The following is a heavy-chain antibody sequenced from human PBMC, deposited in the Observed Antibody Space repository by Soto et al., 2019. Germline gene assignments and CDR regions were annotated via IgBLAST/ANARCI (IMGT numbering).Heavy chain of an antibody. J-gene: IGHJ4*02. CDR1: GFTFSSYW. V-gene: IGHV3-74*01. Sequence: GGSLRLSCAASGFTFSSYWMHWVRQAPGKGLVWVSCINSDGSSTSYADSVKGRFTISRDNAKNTLYLQMNSLRAEDTAVYYCARRLYDYIWGSYRQNNGEFDYWGQGTLVTVSS. D-gene: IGHD3-16*02. CDR3: ARRLYDYIWGSYRQNNGEFDY. CDR2: INSDGSST.